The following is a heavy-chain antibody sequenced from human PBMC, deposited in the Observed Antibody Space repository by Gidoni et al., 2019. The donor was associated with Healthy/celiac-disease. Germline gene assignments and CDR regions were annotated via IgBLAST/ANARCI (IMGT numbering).Heavy chain of an antibody. V-gene: IGHV3-21*04. Sequence: EVQRVVSGGGMLKPAGALRPSRPSSGCTLSSYSMNWVRQAPGKGLEWVSAISSSSRCTYYADSVKGRFTISRDNAKNSLYLQMNSLRAEDTAVYYCAIDNLVAAVAGTVFDYWGQGTLVTVSS. CDR3: AIDNLVAAVAGTVFDY. CDR1: GCTLSSYS. D-gene: IGHD6-19*01. J-gene: IGHJ4*02. CDR2: ISSSSRCT.